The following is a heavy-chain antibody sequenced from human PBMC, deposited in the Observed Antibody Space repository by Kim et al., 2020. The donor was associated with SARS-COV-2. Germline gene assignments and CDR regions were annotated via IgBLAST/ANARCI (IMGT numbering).Heavy chain of an antibody. CDR1: GGSISSSNW. CDR2: IYHSGST. J-gene: IGHJ6*02. V-gene: IGHV4-4*02. Sequence: SETLSLTCAVSGGSISSSNWWSWVRQPPGKGLEWIGEIYHSGSTNYNPSLKSRVTISVDKSKNQFSLKLSSVTAADTAVYYCARVPYSSGWTETYYYYSGMDVWGQGTTVTVSS. CDR3: ARVPYSSGWTETYYYYSGMDV. D-gene: IGHD6-19*01.